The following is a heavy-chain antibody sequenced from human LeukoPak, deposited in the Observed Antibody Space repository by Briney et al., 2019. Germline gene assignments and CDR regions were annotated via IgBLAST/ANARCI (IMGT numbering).Heavy chain of an antibody. V-gene: IGHV1-69*04. D-gene: IGHD3/OR15-3a*01. J-gene: IGHJ5*02. Sequence: GSSVTVSCTASGGTFSSYAISWVRQAPGQGLEWMGRIIPILGIANYAQKFQGRVTITADKSTSTAYMELSSLRSEDTAVYYCARDGGTGPWGQGTLVTVSS. CDR2: IIPILGIA. CDR1: GGTFSSYA. CDR3: ARDGGTGP.